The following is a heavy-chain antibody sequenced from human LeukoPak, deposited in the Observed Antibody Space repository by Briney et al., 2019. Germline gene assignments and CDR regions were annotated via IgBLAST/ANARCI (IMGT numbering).Heavy chain of an antibody. CDR2: ISSSGSTI. J-gene: IGHJ4*02. V-gene: IGHV3-48*03. CDR3: ARDPGGSYFDY. D-gene: IGHD1-26*01. Sequence: GGSLRLSCAASGFTFSSYEMNRVRQAPGKGLEWVSYISSSGSTIYYADSVKGRFTISRDNAKNSLYLQMNSLRAEDTAVYYCARDPGGSYFDYWGQGTLVTVSS. CDR1: GFTFSSYE.